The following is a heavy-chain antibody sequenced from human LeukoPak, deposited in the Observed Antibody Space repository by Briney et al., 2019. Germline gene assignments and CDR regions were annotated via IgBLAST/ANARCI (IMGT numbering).Heavy chain of an antibody. CDR1: GGSISSYY. V-gene: IGHV4-59*08. CDR3: ATPYCSSTSCYFDP. J-gene: IGHJ5*02. D-gene: IGHD2-2*01. Sequence: PSETLSLTCTVSGGSISSYYWSWIRQPPGKGLEWIGYIYYSGSTNYNPSLKSRVTISVDTSKNQFSLKLSSVTAADTAVYYCATPYCSSTSCYFDPWGQGTLVTVSS. CDR2: IYYSGST.